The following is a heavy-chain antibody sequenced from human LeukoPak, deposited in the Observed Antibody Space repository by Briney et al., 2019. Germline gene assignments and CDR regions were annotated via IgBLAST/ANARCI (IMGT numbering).Heavy chain of an antibody. Sequence: ASVKVSCKASGYTFTSYGISWVRQAPGQGLEWMGWISAYNGNTNYAQKLQGRVTMTTDTSTSTAYRELRSLRSDDTAVYYCARDYGDYDVPFDYWGQGTLVTVSS. D-gene: IGHD4-17*01. CDR1: GYTFTSYG. CDR2: ISAYNGNT. V-gene: IGHV1-18*01. CDR3: ARDYGDYDVPFDY. J-gene: IGHJ4*02.